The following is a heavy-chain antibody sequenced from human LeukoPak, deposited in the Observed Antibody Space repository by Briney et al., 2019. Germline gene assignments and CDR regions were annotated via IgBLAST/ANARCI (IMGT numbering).Heavy chain of an antibody. CDR1: GIIFSNYW. J-gene: IGHJ4*02. Sequence: QPGGSLRLSCAASGIIFSNYWMHWVRQAPGKGLVWVSRINRDGSSTSYADSVKGRFTISRDNAKNTLYLQMNSLRAEDTAVYYCARDRRTWLDYWGQGTLVTVSS. CDR3: ARDRRTWLDY. D-gene: IGHD1-7*01. CDR2: INRDGSST. V-gene: IGHV3-74*01.